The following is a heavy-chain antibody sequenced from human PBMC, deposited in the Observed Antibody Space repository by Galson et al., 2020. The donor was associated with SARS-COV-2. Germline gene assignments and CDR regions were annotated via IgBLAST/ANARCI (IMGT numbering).Heavy chain of an antibody. V-gene: IGHV3-30*18. Sequence: GGSLRLSCAASGFTFSSYGMHWVRQAPGKGLEWVAVISYDGSNKYYADSVKGRFTISRDNSKNTLYLQMNSLRAEDTAVYYCAKDSPPADTHYYYYGMDVWGQGTTVTVSS. CDR1: GFTFSSYG. CDR2: ISYDGSNK. CDR3: AKDSPPADTHYYYYGMDV. J-gene: IGHJ6*02.